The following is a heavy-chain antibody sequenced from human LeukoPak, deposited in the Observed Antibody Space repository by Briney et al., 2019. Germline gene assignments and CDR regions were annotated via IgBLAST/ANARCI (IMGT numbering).Heavy chain of an antibody. CDR2: FDPEDGET. CDR1: GYTLTELS. D-gene: IGHD4-23*01. V-gene: IGHV1-24*01. CDR3: AGAVVPGDAFDI. J-gene: IGHJ3*02. Sequence: ASVKVSCKVSGYTLTELSMHWVRQAPGKGLEWMGGFDPEDGETIYAQKFQGRVTITADESTSTAYMELSSLRSEDTAVYYCAGAVVPGDAFDIWGQGTMVTVSS.